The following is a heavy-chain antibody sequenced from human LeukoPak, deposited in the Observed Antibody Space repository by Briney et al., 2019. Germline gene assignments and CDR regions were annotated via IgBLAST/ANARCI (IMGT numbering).Heavy chain of an antibody. J-gene: IGHJ6*02. V-gene: IGHV1-2*02. CDR3: VRGTTWLDWAPMDV. D-gene: IGHD3-9*01. Sequence: ASVKVSCKASGYTFTGYYMHWVRQAPGQGLEWMGWINPNSGGTNYAQKFQGRVTMTRDTSISTAYMELSRLRSDDTAVYYCVRGTTWLDWAPMDVWGQGTTVTVSS. CDR2: INPNSGGT. CDR1: GYTFTGYY.